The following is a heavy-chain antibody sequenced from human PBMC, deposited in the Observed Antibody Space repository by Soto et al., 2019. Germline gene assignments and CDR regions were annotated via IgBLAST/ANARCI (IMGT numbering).Heavy chain of an antibody. Sequence: PGGSLRLSCTASGFTFGYYAMIWVRQAPGKGLEWVGFIRSKAYGGTTEYAASVKGRFTISRDDSKSIAYLQMNSLKTEDTAVYYCTSEKYYYDSSGFWYNWFDPWGQGTLVTVSS. V-gene: IGHV3-49*04. J-gene: IGHJ5*02. CDR1: GFTFGYYA. CDR3: TSEKYYYDSSGFWYNWFDP. D-gene: IGHD3-22*01. CDR2: IRSKAYGGTT.